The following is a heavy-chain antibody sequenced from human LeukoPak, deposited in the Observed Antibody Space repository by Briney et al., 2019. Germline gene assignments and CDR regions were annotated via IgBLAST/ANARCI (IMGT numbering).Heavy chain of an antibody. CDR1: GYTFTGYY. CDR2: INGNSGGT. J-gene: IGHJ4*02. CDR3: ARDQATVATPWWDH. D-gene: IGHD4-23*01. V-gene: IGHV1-2*02. Sequence: ASVKVSCKASGYTFTGYYTHWVRQAPGQGLEWMGWINGNSGGTKYAQQFQGRVTMTRDTSISTAYMELGRLRSDDTAVYFCARDQATVATPWWDHWGQGTLVTVSS.